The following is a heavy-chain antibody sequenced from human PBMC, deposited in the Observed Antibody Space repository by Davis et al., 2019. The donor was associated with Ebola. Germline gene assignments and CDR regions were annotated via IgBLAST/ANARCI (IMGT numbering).Heavy chain of an antibody. CDR2: IPHVGSEK. J-gene: IGHJ4*02. V-gene: IGHV3-7*03. CDR1: GFTFSTYY. CDR3: AKDRAGRDGYWEFDY. D-gene: IGHD5-24*01. Sequence: GESLKISCAASGFTFSTYYITWVRQAPGKGLEWVATIPHVGSEKYYVDSVKGRFTISKDNSKNTLYLQMNSLRAEDTAVYYCAKDRAGRDGYWEFDYWGQGTLVTVSS.